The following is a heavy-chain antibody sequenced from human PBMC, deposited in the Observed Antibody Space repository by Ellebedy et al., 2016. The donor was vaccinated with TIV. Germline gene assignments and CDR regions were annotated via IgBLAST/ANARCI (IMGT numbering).Heavy chain of an antibody. CDR3: ARNYDSSGCDP. Sequence: GESLKISCAASGFTFEEHGMTWVRQAPGKGLEWVSTINWTGATTGYVDSVKGRFTISRDSAKKSLYLQMNSLRAEDTAVYYCARNYDSSGCDPWGQGTLVTVSS. J-gene: IGHJ5*02. CDR1: GFTFEEHG. V-gene: IGHV3-20*04. CDR2: INWTGATT. D-gene: IGHD3-22*01.